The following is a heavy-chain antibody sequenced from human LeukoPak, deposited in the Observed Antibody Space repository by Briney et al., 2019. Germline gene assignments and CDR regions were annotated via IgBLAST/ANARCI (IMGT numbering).Heavy chain of an antibody. J-gene: IGHJ5*02. CDR1: GFIVSSTY. V-gene: IGHV3-66*04. CDR3: ARQGNSNWFDP. CDR2: FYSGGDT. Sequence: GGSMRLSCAASGFIVSSTYMSWVRQAPGKGLEWVAVFYSGGDTYYADSVKGRFTISRDNSKNTLYLQMNSLRAEDTAVYYCARQGNSNWFDPWGQGTLVTVSS.